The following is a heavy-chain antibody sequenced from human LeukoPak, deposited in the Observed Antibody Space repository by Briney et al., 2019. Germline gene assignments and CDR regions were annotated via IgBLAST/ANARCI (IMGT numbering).Heavy chain of an antibody. Sequence: GGSLRLSCAASGFTFSSYEMNWVRQAPGKGLEWVAVIPYDGSNKYHADSVKGRFTISRDNSKNTLYLQMNSLRAEDTAVYYCARGRDYSNPDYWGQGTLVSVSS. D-gene: IGHD4-11*01. CDR2: IPYDGSNK. V-gene: IGHV3-30-3*01. CDR3: ARGRDYSNPDY. CDR1: GFTFSSYE. J-gene: IGHJ4*02.